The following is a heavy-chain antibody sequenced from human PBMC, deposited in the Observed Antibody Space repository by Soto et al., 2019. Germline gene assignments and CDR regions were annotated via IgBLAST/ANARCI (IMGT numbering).Heavy chain of an antibody. Sequence: VGSVRLSCAASGFTFSSYAMSWVRQAPGKGLEWVSAISGSGGSTYYADSVKGRFTISRDNSKNTLYLQMNSLRAEDTAVYYCAKDSGAVAGLGGGIDYWGQGTLVTVSS. J-gene: IGHJ4*02. CDR3: AKDSGAVAGLGGGIDY. CDR2: ISGSGGST. CDR1: GFTFSSYA. V-gene: IGHV3-23*01. D-gene: IGHD6-19*01.